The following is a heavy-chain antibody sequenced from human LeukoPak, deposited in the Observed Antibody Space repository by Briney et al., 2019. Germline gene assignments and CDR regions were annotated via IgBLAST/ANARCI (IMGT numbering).Heavy chain of an antibody. CDR3: ARDSNTWSFDF. V-gene: IGHV1-46*01. CDR2: ISPGSATT. Sequence: ASVKISCKAPGYTFASHKMHWVRQAPGQGLEWMGIISPGSATTSYAQTFQGRVTMARDTSTSTFYMELSSLISDDTALYYCARDSNTWSFDFWGQGTLVTVSS. CDR1: GYTFASHK. D-gene: IGHD2-15*01. J-gene: IGHJ4*02.